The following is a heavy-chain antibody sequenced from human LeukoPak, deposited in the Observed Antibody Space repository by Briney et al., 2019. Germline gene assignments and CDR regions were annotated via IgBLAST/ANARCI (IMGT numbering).Heavy chain of an antibody. V-gene: IGHV3-21*04. D-gene: IGHD3-10*01. Sequence: PGGSLRLSCAASGFTFSSYSMNWVRQAPGKGLEWVSCISSSSSYIYYADSVKGRFTISRDNAKNSLYLQMNSLRVEDTAVYYCARLLWFGELTVDYWGQGTLVTVSS. CDR1: GFTFSSYS. CDR2: ISSSSSYI. J-gene: IGHJ4*02. CDR3: ARLLWFGELTVDY.